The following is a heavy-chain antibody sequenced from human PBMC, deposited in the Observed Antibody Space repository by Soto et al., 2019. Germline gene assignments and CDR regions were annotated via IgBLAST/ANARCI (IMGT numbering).Heavy chain of an antibody. CDR2: ISAYNGNT. Sequence: ASVKVSCKASGYTFTSYGISWVLQAPGQGLEWMGWISAYNGNTNYAQKLQGRVTMTTDTSTSTAYMELRSLRSDDTAVYYCARGGLLWFGELLGAPPHYYYGMDVWGQGTTVTVSS. J-gene: IGHJ6*02. CDR1: GYTFTSYG. D-gene: IGHD3-10*01. V-gene: IGHV1-18*01. CDR3: ARGGLLWFGELLGAPPHYYYGMDV.